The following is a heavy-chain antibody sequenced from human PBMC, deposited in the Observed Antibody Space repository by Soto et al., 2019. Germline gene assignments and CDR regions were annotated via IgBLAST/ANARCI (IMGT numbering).Heavy chain of an antibody. CDR3: ATVKVEGSY. CDR2: MYSSGST. V-gene: IGHV4-39*01. CDR1: GGAISSNTYY. Sequence: HLQLQDSGPGLVKPSDTLSLPCTVPGGAISSNTYYWGWILQPPGKGTEWIGSMYSSGSTSYTPSLKSRVPISVDTSQTQCSLKLRSVPAADTAVYYCATVKVEGSYWGQGTLVTVSS. J-gene: IGHJ4*02.